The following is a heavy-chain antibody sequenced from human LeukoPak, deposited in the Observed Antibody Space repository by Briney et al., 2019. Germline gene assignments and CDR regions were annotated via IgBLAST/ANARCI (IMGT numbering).Heavy chain of an antibody. CDR1: GYSISSGYY. Sequence: SETLSLTCAVSGYSISSGYYWGWIRQPPGKGLEWLGSIYHSGSTYYNPSLKSRVTISVDTSKNQFSLKLSSVTAADTAVYYCARRYQVAAFYYFDYWGPGTLLTVSS. CDR2: IYHSGST. J-gene: IGHJ4*02. D-gene: IGHD2-15*01. V-gene: IGHV4-38-2*01. CDR3: ARRYQVAAFYYFDY.